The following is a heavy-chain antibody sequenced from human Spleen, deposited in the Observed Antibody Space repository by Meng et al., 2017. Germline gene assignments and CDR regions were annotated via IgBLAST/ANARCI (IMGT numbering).Heavy chain of an antibody. Sequence: ASVKVSCKASGGTFSNYAITWVRQAPGQGLEWMGRINPNSGGTNYAQKFQGRVTMTRDTSISTAYMELSRLRSDDTAVYYCERDLGSGSYQASDYWGQGTLVTVSS. CDR3: ERDLGSGSYQASDY. CDR1: GGTFSNYA. D-gene: IGHD1-26*01. J-gene: IGHJ4*02. V-gene: IGHV1-2*06. CDR2: INPNSGGT.